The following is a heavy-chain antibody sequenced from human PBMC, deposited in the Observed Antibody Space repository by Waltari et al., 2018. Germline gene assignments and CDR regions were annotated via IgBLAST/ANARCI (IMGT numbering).Heavy chain of an antibody. D-gene: IGHD1-7*01. J-gene: IGHJ4*02. Sequence: VQLVQSGAEVKKPGATVKISCKASGYTFTAYYMHWVQQAPGKGLEWMGRIIPIFGTANYAQKFQGRVTITADKSTSTAYMELSSLRSEDTAVYYCARADITGTTLAGFQFGYWGQGTLVTVSS. CDR2: IIPIFGTA. V-gene: IGHV1-69*14. CDR1: GYTFTAYY. CDR3: ARADITGTTLAGFQFGY.